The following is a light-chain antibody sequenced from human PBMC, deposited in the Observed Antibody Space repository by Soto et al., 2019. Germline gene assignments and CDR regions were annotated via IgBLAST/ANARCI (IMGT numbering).Light chain of an antibody. CDR1: QNISTN. CDR3: HHFNTWPPKA. J-gene: IGKJ1*01. CDR2: SAS. Sequence: DIVMTQSPATLSVSPGDRATLSCRASQNISTNVAWYQQKPGQAPRLLLLSASSRLSDIPARFSGSGSGTEFTLTISGLQSEVVAVYYCHHFNTWPPKAFGQGTKVEFK. V-gene: IGKV3-15*01.